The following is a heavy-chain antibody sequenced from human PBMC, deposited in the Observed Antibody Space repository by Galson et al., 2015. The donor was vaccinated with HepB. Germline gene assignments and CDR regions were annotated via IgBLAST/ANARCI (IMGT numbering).Heavy chain of an antibody. D-gene: IGHD3-10*01. J-gene: IGHJ6*02. V-gene: IGHV4-4*02. CDR3: ARVKMGVSYGSGSFIRPRYYRYYGMDV. CDR1: GASISSSDC. CDR2: IFLDGAT. Sequence: ETLSLTCAVSGASISSSDCWSWVRQPPQKGLEWIGDIFLDGATKYNPSLKSRVAISVDRSMNQFSLEMTSVTSADTAVYYCARVKMGVSYGSGSFIRPRYYRYYGMDVWGQGTTVIVSS.